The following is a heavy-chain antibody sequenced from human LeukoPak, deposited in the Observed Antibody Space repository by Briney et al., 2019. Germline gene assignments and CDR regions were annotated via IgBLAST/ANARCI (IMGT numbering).Heavy chain of an antibody. CDR2: IRSSGGST. Sequence: ASVKVSCKASGYSFTNYYIHRVRQAPGQGLEWMGVIRSSGGSTTYAQKFQGRVTMTRDTSTSTVYMELSSLRSEDTAVYYCARDGGSHDFDYWGQGTLVTVSS. CDR1: GYSFTNYY. V-gene: IGHV1-46*01. CDR3: ARDGGSHDFDY. D-gene: IGHD3-16*01. J-gene: IGHJ4*02.